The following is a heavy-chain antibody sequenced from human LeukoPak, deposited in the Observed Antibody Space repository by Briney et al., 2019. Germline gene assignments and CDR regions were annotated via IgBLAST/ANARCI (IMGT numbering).Heavy chain of an antibody. CDR3: ASGDFWSGYSYDY. D-gene: IGHD3-3*01. CDR2: IYYSGST. J-gene: IGHJ4*02. V-gene: IGHV4-59*01. Sequence: SETLSLTCTVSGGSISSYYWSWIRQPPGKGLEWIGYIYYSGSTNYNPSLKSRVTISVDTSKNQFSLKLSSVTAADTAVYYCASGDFWSGYSYDYWGQGTLVTVSS. CDR1: GGSISSYY.